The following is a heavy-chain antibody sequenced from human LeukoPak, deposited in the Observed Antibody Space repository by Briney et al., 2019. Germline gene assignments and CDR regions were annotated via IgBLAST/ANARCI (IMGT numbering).Heavy chain of an antibody. CDR1: GFIFSNYG. J-gene: IGHJ4*02. CDR2: ISYDGSDK. D-gene: IGHD2-2*01. Sequence: GGSLSLSCAASGFIFSNYGMFWVRQAPGKGLEWVAIISYDGSDKYYADSVKGRFTISRDNSKNMLYLQMSSLRAEDTAVYYCAKGVDIVVVRTAGDYWGQGTLVTVSS. V-gene: IGHV3-30*18. CDR3: AKGVDIVVVRTAGDY.